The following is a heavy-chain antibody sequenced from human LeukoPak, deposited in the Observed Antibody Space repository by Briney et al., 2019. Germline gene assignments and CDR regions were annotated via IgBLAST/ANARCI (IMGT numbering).Heavy chain of an antibody. CDR2: ISYDGSNK. Sequence: GGSPRLSCAASGFTFSSYAMHWVRQAPGKGLEWVAVISYDGSNKYYADSVKGRFTISRDNSKNTLYLQMNSLRAEDTAVYYCARSYDSSGQGAAFDYWGQGTLVTVSS. J-gene: IGHJ4*02. V-gene: IGHV3-30-3*01. CDR1: GFTFSSYA. D-gene: IGHD3-22*01. CDR3: ARSYDSSGQGAAFDY.